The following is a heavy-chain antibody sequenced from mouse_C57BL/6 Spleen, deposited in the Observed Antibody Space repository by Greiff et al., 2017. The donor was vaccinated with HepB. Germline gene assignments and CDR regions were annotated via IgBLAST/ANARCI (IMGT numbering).Heavy chain of an antibody. CDR1: GYTFTDYN. V-gene: IGHV1-22*01. J-gene: IGHJ1*03. CDR2: INPENGGT. Sequence: VQLQQSGPELVKPGASVKMSCKASGYTFTDYNMHWVKQRHGKRLEWIGYINPENGGTSYNQKFKGKATLTVNKSSSTAYMELRSLTAEDSAVYYCARTYWYFDVWGTGTTVTVSS. CDR3: ARTYWYFDV.